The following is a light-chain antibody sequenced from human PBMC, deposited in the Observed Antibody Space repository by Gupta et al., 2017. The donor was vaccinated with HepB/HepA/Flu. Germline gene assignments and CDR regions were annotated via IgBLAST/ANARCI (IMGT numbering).Light chain of an antibody. V-gene: IGLV8-61*01. Sequence: QTVVTQEPSLSVSPGGTVTRTCGLSSGSVSTSYYPSWYQQTPGQTPRTLIYNTKTRSSGVTDRFSGSILGNKAALTITGAQADDESHYYCLLYMGSGAVVFGGGTKVTVL. J-gene: IGLJ2*01. CDR2: NTK. CDR1: SGSVSTSYY. CDR3: LLYMGSGAVV.